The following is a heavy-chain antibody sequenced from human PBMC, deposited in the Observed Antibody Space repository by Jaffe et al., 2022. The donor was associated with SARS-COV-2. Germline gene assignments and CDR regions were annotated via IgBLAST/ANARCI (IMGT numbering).Heavy chain of an antibody. Sequence: QVQLQESGPGLVKPSETLSLTCTVSGYSINTAYYWGWIRQPPGKGLEWIGSIYHSGSTYYNPSLKSRVTISVDTSKNQFSLRLSSVTAADTAVYYCARRPYCSGGSCYPAHYFDYWGQGTLVTVSS. D-gene: IGHD2-15*01. CDR2: IYHSGST. J-gene: IGHJ4*02. CDR1: GYSINTAYY. CDR3: ARRPYCSGGSCYPAHYFDY. V-gene: IGHV4-38-2*02.